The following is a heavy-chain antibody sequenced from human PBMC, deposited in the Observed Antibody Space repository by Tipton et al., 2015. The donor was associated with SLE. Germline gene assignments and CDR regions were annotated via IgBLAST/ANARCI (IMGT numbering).Heavy chain of an antibody. V-gene: IGHV4-59*01. CDR3: ARGPEGGSGSYYRKFDY. CDR2: IYYSGST. J-gene: IGHJ4*02. D-gene: IGHD3-10*01. CDR1: GGSISSYY. Sequence: TLSLTCTVSGGSISSYYWSWIRQPPGKGLEWIGYIYYSGSTNYNPSLKSRVTISVDTSKNQFSLKLSSVTAADTAVYYCARGPEGGSGSYYRKFDYWGQGTLVTVSS.